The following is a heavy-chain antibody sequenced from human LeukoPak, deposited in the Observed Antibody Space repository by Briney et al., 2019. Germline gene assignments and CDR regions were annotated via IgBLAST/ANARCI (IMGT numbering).Heavy chain of an antibody. CDR1: GFIFSSYA. V-gene: IGHV3-33*01. CDR2: IWFDGSNT. Sequence: GGSLRLSCAVSGFIFSSYAMHWVRQAPGKGPEWVAIIWFDGSNTYYAESVEGRFTISRDNLKNTLYLQMNSLRAEDTAVYSCARGLGYSYGYGIDYWGQGTLVIASS. CDR3: ARGLGYSYGYGIDY. D-gene: IGHD5-18*01. J-gene: IGHJ4*02.